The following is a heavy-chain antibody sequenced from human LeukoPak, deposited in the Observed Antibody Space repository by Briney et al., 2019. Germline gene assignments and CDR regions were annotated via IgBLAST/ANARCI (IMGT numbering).Heavy chain of an antibody. D-gene: IGHD3-3*01. Sequence: SETLSLTCTVSGGSISSYYWSWIRQPPGKGLEWIGYIYYSGSTNYNPSLKSRVTISVATSKNQFSLNLSSVTAADTAVYYCARAGHDYDFWSGYYRPYYFDYWGQGTLVTVSS. CDR3: ARAGHDYDFWSGYYRPYYFDY. J-gene: IGHJ4*02. CDR1: GGSISSYY. V-gene: IGHV4-59*01. CDR2: IYYSGST.